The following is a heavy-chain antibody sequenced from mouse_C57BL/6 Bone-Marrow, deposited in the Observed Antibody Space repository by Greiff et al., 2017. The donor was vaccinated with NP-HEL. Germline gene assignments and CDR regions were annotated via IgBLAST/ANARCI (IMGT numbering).Heavy chain of an antibody. CDR2: ISSGSSTI. V-gene: IGHV5-17*01. Sequence: EVKLVESGGGLVKPGGSLKLSCAASGFTFSDYGMHWVRQAPEKGLEWVAYISSGSSTIYYADTVKGRFTISRDNAKNTLFLQMTSLRSEDTAMYYCARIYYDYDHYFDYWGQGTTLTVSS. CDR1: GFTFSDYG. J-gene: IGHJ2*01. D-gene: IGHD2-4*01. CDR3: ARIYYDYDHYFDY.